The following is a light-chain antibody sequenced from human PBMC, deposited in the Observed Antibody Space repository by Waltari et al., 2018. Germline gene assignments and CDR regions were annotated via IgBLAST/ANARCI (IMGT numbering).Light chain of an antibody. CDR3: QQRSNWPPNLT. Sequence: ESVLTQSPANMSLSPGERATLSCRASQSVSSYLAWYEQKPGQAPRLLIYDASNRATGIPSRFSGSGSVTDFTLTISSLEPEDFAVYYCQQRSNWPPNLTFGGGTKVEIK. V-gene: IGKV3-11*01. CDR2: DAS. CDR1: QSVSSY. J-gene: IGKJ4*01.